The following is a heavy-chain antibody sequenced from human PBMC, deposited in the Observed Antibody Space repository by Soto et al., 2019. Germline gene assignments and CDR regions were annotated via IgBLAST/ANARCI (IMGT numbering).Heavy chain of an antibody. CDR3: QHFRGGGNSPLRDY. D-gene: IGHD2-21*02. J-gene: IGHJ4*02. Sequence: QITLKESGPTLVKPTQTLTLTCTFSGFFLSSSEVGVGWIRQPPGKALEWLTVIYWDDDKRYSPSLKSRSTITEDSYKNQVVLTMTNMDPVDTATYYCQHFRGGGNSPLRDYLGQRILVTVSS. CDR2: IYWDDDK. V-gene: IGHV2-5*02. CDR1: GFFLSSSEVG.